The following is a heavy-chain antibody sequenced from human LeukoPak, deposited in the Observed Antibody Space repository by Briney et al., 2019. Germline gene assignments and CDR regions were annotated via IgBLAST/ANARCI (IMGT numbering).Heavy chain of an antibody. CDR2: ISYDGSNK. J-gene: IGHJ4*02. V-gene: IGHV3-30-3*01. CDR1: GFTFSSYA. CDR3: ARATHLQYFDY. Sequence: TGGSLRLSCAASGFTFSSYAMHWVRQAPGKGLEWVAVISYDGSNKYYADSVKGRFTISRDNSKNTLYLQMNSLRAEDTAVYYCARATHLQYFDYWGQGTLVTVSS.